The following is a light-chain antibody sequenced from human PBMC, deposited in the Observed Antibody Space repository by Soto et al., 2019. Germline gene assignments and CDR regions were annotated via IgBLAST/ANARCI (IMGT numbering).Light chain of an antibody. V-gene: IGKV3-15*01. CDR2: GAS. CDR3: EQYNNWPWT. J-gene: IGKJ1*01. Sequence: ELVMTQSPATLSVSPGQRDTLSSRASQRLRSDLAWYQHQPGQAPRILXXGASTRAAGIPARFSGSGSGTGFTLTISSLQSEEFAVYHGEQYNNWPWTFGQGTK. CDR1: QRLRSD.